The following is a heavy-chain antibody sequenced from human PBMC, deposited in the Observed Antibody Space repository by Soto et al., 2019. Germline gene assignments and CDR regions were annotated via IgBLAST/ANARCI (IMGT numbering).Heavy chain of an antibody. CDR1: GGSIRSGGYY. CDR2: IYYSGST. V-gene: IGHV4-31*03. J-gene: IGHJ2*01. D-gene: IGHD3-22*01. Sequence: PSETLSLTCTVSGGSIRSGGYYWSWIRQHPGKGLEWIGYIYYSGSTYYNPSLKSRVTISVDTSKNQFSLKLSSVTAGDTAVYYCAKYHYDSSGYREPQKSWYFDVWCRGTLVTAAS. CDR3: AKYHYDSSGYREPQKSWYFDV.